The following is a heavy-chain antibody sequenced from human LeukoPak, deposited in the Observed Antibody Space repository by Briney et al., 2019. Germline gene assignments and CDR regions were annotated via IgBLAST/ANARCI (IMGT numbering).Heavy chain of an antibody. D-gene: IGHD3-22*01. CDR3: ARLYYYDSSGPPFDY. CDR1: GYSISSGYY. CDR2: IYHSGST. J-gene: IGHJ4*02. Sequence: SETLSLTCTVSGYSISSGYYWGWIRQPPRKGLEWIGSIYHSGSTYYNPSLKSRATISVDTSKNQFSLKLSSVTAADTAVYYCARLYYYDSSGPPFDYWGQGTLVTVSS. V-gene: IGHV4-38-2*02.